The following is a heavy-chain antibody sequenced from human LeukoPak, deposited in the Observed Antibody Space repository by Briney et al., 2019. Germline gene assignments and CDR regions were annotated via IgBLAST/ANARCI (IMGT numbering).Heavy chain of an antibody. V-gene: IGHV5-51*01. J-gene: IGHJ4*02. Sequence: GESLKISCKGSGYRFTSYWIGWVRQMPGKGLEWMGMIYPGDSDTRYSPSFEGQVTISADKSVATAYLQWSGRKASDTAMYSCARHISDCGGDCPFDYWGQGTLVTVSS. D-gene: IGHD2-21*02. CDR2: IYPGDSDT. CDR3: ARHISDCGGDCPFDY. CDR1: GYRFTSYW.